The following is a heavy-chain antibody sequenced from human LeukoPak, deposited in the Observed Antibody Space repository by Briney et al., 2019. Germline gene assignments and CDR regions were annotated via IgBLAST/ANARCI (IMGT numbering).Heavy chain of an antibody. CDR2: INPDSGGT. V-gene: IGHV1-2*02. Sequence: ASVKVSCKASGYTFTGYYMHWVRQAPGQGLEWMGWINPDSGGTNYAQKFQGRVTMTRDTSISTAYMELSRLRSDDTAVYYCARNFLSGYSSSWYEDYWGQGTLVTVSS. CDR3: ARNFLSGYSSSWYEDY. J-gene: IGHJ4*02. D-gene: IGHD6-13*01. CDR1: GYTFTGYY.